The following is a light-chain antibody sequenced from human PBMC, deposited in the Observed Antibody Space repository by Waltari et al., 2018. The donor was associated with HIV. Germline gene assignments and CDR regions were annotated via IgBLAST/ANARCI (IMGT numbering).Light chain of an antibody. J-gene: IGKJ1*01. Sequence: EIVLTQFPDFQSVSPKDTLTILCRASQNIGSQLHWYQQKSDQSPLLLFKYASQSFSGVPSRFRGSGSVTDFTLTIDRLEVEDVATYYCHQSKASPWTFGQGTKVEL. CDR1: QNIGSQ. CDR2: YAS. CDR3: HQSKASPWT. V-gene: IGKV6-21*01.